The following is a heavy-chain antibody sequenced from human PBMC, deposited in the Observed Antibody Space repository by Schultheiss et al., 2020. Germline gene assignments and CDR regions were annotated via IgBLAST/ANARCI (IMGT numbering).Heavy chain of an antibody. D-gene: IGHD3-3*01. CDR1: GFTFSSYG. V-gene: IGHV3-33*01. J-gene: IGHJ6*04. CDR2: IWYDGSNK. CDR3: ARALEDYYYYGMDV. Sequence: GRSLRLSCAASGFTFSSYGMHWVRQAPGKGLEWVAVIWYDGSNKYYADSVKGRFTISRDNSKNTLYLQMNSLRAEDTAVYYCARALEDYYYYGMDVWGKGTTVTVYS.